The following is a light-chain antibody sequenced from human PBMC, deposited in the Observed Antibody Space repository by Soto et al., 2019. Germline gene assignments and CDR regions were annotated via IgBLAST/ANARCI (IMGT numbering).Light chain of an antibody. Sequence: EIVLTQSPGTLSLSPGERATLSCRASQSVSRSYLAWYQQKPGQAPRLLIYGASSRATGIPDRFSGSGSGTDFTLTISRLEPEDFAVYYCQQYGSSPGYTCGQGTKLEIK. V-gene: IGKV3-20*01. J-gene: IGKJ2*01. CDR3: QQYGSSPGYT. CDR2: GAS. CDR1: QSVSRSY.